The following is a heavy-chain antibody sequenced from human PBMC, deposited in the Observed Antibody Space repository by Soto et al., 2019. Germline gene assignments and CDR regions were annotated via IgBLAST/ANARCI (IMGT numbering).Heavy chain of an antibody. Sequence: EVQLLESGGGLVQPGGSLRLSCAASGFTFSSYAMSWVRQAPGKGLEWVSAISGSGGSTYYADSVKGRFTISRDNYKNTLYLQMNSLRAEDTAVYYCAKDSHGNDFWSGYYPSSDYWGQGTLVTVSS. V-gene: IGHV3-23*01. D-gene: IGHD3-3*01. CDR2: ISGSGGST. J-gene: IGHJ4*02. CDR3: AKDSHGNDFWSGYYPSSDY. CDR1: GFTFSSYA.